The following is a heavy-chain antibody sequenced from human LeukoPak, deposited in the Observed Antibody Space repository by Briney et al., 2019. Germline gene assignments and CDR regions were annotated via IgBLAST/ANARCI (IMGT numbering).Heavy chain of an antibody. Sequence: GASVKVSCKASGGTFSSYAISWVRQAPGLGLEWTGGIIPIFGTANYAQKFQGRVTITADESTSTAYMELSSLRSEDTAVYYCARVGSLRGSDYYYGMDVWGKGTTVTVSS. CDR2: IIPIFGTA. CDR3: ARVGSLRGSDYYYGMDV. CDR1: GGTFSSYA. V-gene: IGHV1-69*01. D-gene: IGHD3-10*01. J-gene: IGHJ6*04.